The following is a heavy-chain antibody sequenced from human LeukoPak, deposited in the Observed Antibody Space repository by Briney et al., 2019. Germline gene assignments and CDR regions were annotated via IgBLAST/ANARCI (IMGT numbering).Heavy chain of an antibody. J-gene: IGHJ4*02. V-gene: IGHV1-69*04. CDR1: GGTFSSYA. D-gene: IGHD6-13*01. CDR3: ARGGSSWYATDY. Sequence: SVKVSCKASGGTFSSYAISWVRQAPGQGLEWMGRIIPILGIANYAQKFQGRVTITADKSTSTAYMELSSLRSEDTAVYYCARGGSSWYATDYWGQGTLVTVSS. CDR2: IIPILGIA.